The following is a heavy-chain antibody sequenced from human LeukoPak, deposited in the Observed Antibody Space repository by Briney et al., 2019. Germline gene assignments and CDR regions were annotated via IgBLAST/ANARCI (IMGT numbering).Heavy chain of an antibody. V-gene: IGHV3-33*01. Sequence: GGSLRLSCAASGFTFSAYGMHWVRQAPGKGLEWVAVIWSDGGKSYNSDSVKGRFTISRDNSKNTLYLQMNSLRADDTAVYYCATDSIGPASDFDYWGQGTLVTVSS. D-gene: IGHD2-2*01. CDR1: GFTFSAYG. J-gene: IGHJ4*02. CDR2: IWSDGGKS. CDR3: ATDSIGPASDFDY.